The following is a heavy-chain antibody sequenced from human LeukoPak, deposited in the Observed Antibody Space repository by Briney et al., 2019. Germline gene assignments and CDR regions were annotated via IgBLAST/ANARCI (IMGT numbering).Heavy chain of an antibody. Sequence: TGGSLRLSCAASGFTFSSYGMHWVRQAPGKGLEWVAVISYDGSNKYYADSVKGRFTISRDNSKNTLYLQMNSLSAEDTAVYYCARASPDVVVVPAADSGDYYYYYMDVWGTGTTVTVSS. CDR2: ISYDGSNK. CDR1: GFTFSSYG. CDR3: ARASPDVVVVPAADSGDYYYYYMDV. J-gene: IGHJ6*03. V-gene: IGHV3-30*03. D-gene: IGHD2-2*01.